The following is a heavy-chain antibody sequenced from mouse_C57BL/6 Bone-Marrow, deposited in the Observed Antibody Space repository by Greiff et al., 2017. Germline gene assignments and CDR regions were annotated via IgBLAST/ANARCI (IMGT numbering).Heavy chain of an antibody. CDR1: GFTFSAYG. V-gene: IGHV5-17*01. CDR2: ISSGSSTI. J-gene: IGHJ2*01. CDR3: ARGNFDY. Sequence: EVQLVESGGGLVQPGGSLKLSCAASGFTFSAYGMHLVRPAPETGLEWVAYISSGSSTIYYAYTVQGRFTISRVNAKNTLCLRMTGRRSEDRAMYYCARGNFDYWGQGTTLTVSS.